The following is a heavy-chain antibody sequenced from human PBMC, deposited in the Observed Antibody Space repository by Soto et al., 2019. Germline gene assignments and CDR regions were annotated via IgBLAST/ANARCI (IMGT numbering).Heavy chain of an antibody. CDR1: GGTFSRYA. J-gene: IGHJ2*01. D-gene: IGHD6-19*01. Sequence: QVQLVQSGAEVKKPGSSVKVSCKASGGTFSRYAISWVRQAPGQGLEWMGGITPMFGTANYAQKFQGRVTITADESTSTVHMEVGRLRSEDTAVYYCAQTLGSEVAGPGRFDLWGRGTLVMVSS. CDR2: ITPMFGTA. CDR3: AQTLGSEVAGPGRFDL. V-gene: IGHV1-69*12.